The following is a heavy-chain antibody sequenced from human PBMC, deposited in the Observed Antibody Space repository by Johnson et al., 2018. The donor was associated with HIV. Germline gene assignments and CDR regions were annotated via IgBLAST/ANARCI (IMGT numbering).Heavy chain of an antibody. J-gene: IGHJ3*02. V-gene: IGHV3-15*01. Sequence: VLLVESGGGLVKPGGSLRLSCAASGFTFSNAWITWVRQGPGKGLEWVGRIKSKTDGGTPDYAAPVKGRFSISSDDSTNTLHMQMSSLKTEDTAVYYCWAQWTVITFGGPSAFDIWGQGTVVTVS. D-gene: IGHD3-16*01. CDR1: GFTFSNAW. CDR2: IKSKTDGGTP. CDR3: WAQWTVITFGGPSAFDI.